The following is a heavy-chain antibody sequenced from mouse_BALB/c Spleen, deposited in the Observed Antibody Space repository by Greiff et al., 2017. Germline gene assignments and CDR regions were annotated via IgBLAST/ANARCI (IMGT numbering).Heavy chain of an antibody. CDR2: INSNGGST. CDR3: ARDLYDYYAMDY. V-gene: IGHV5-6-3*01. J-gene: IGHJ4*01. D-gene: IGHD1-1*01. CDR1: GFTFSSYG. Sequence: EVKLVESGGGLVQPGGSLKLSCAASGFTFSSYGMSWVRQTPDKRLELVATINSNGGSTYYPDSVKGRFTISRDNAKNTLYLQMSSLKSEDTAMYYCARDLYDYYAMDYWGQGTSVTVSS.